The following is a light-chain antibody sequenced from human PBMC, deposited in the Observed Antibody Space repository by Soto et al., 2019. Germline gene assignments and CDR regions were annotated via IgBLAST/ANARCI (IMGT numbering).Light chain of an antibody. CDR2: NTS. Sequence: QAAVTQEPSLTVSPGGTVTLTCGSSTGTVTSGHYPYWFHQKPGQAPRTLVYNTSDKHSWTPARFSGSLLGGKAALTLSGAQPEDEADFYCLLSYSGARVFGGGTKVTVL. V-gene: IGLV7-46*01. CDR1: TGTVTSGHY. CDR3: LLSYSGARV. J-gene: IGLJ3*02.